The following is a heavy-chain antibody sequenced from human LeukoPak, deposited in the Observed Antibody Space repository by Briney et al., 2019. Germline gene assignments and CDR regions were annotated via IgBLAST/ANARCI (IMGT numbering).Heavy chain of an antibody. CDR1: GDSISSYF. J-gene: IGHJ4*02. CDR2: IYYTGST. Sequence: SETLSLTCTVSGDSISSYFYNWIRQSPGKGLEWIGYIYYTGSTNYNPSLKSRVTISLDTSRNQFSLKPSSVTAADTAVYYCASGYYYGSGSYGDYWGQGALVTVSS. D-gene: IGHD3-10*01. V-gene: IGHV4-59*08. CDR3: ASGYYYGSGSYGDY.